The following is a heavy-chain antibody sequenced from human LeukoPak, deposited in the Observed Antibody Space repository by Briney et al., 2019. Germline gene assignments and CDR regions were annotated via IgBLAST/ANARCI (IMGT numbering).Heavy chain of an antibody. D-gene: IGHD2/OR15-2a*01. V-gene: IGHV3-74*01. CDR3: TRDLSPAHF. CDR1: GFTFSAYW. J-gene: IGHJ4*02. Sequence: GGSLRLSCSTSGFTFSAYWMHWVRQAPGKGLVWVSRVSGDGETTVYADSVKGRVTISRDNARNTLYLQMSSLRVDDTAVYYCTRDLSPAHFWGQGTLVTVSS. CDR2: VSGDGETT.